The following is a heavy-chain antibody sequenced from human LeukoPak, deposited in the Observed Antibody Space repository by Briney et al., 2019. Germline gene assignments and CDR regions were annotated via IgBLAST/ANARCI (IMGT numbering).Heavy chain of an antibody. V-gene: IGHV1-2*02. Sequence: GASVKVSCKASGYTFTGYYMHWVRQAPGQGLEWMGWINPNSGGTNYAQKFQGRVTMTRDTSISTAYMELSRLRSDDTAVYYCARDPETYSSSWSFDYWGQGTLVTVSS. CDR1: GYTFTGYY. J-gene: IGHJ4*02. D-gene: IGHD6-13*01. CDR3: ARDPETYSSSWSFDY. CDR2: INPNSGGT.